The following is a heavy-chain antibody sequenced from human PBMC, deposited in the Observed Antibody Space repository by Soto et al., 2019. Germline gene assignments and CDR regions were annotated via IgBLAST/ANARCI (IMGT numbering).Heavy chain of an antibody. Sequence: GGSLRLSCVASGFLFDTYGMHWVRQTPGKGLEWVAIISCDGSHKEYADSVKGRFATSRDNSENTLYLQMNNLGVEDTALYYCATSASSDHWGQGTQVTVS. D-gene: IGHD1-26*01. CDR2: ISCDGSHK. CDR1: GFLFDTYG. J-gene: IGHJ4*02. CDR3: ATSASSDH. V-gene: IGHV3-30*03.